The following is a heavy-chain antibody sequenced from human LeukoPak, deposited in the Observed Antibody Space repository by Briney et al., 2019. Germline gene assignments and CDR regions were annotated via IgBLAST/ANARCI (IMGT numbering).Heavy chain of an antibody. J-gene: IGHJ4*02. CDR3: ARVGGWLQLKRWGFDY. D-gene: IGHD5-24*01. CDR2: VSHSGTT. V-gene: IGHV4-34*01. Sequence: SETLSLTCAAYGGSLRSYYWSWIRQSPGKGLEWTGEVSHSGTTTYNPSLKGRVIISMDTSKRQFSLKVTSVTAADTAIYYCARVGGWLQLKRWGFDYWGQGTPVTVSS. CDR1: GGSLRSYY.